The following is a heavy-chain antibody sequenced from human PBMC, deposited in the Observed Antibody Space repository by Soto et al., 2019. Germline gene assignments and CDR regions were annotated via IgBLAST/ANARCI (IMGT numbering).Heavy chain of an antibody. CDR3: AKVSRGVVVPAAMC. D-gene: IGHD2-2*01. CDR2: IYGGGST. V-gene: IGHV3-53*01. CDR1: GFTVSSNY. J-gene: IGHJ4*01. Sequence: GSLRLSCAASGFTVSSNYMSWVRQAPGKGLEWVSVIYGGGSTYYADSLKGRFTITRANSKNTLYLQMNSLRAEDTAVYYCAKVSRGVVVPAAMCWGQGTLVTVSS.